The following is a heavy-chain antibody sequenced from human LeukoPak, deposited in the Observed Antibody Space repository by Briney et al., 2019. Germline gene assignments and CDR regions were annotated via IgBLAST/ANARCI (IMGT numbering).Heavy chain of an antibody. Sequence: SETLSLTCAVYGGSFSGYYWSWIRQPPGKGLEWIGEINHSGSTNYNPSLKSRVTISVDTSKNQFSLKLSSVTAADTAVYYCARALYSSSTNRVDPWGQGTLVTVSS. CDR1: GGSFSGYY. CDR2: INHSGST. CDR3: ARALYSSSTNRVDP. J-gene: IGHJ5*02. D-gene: IGHD6-6*01. V-gene: IGHV4-34*01.